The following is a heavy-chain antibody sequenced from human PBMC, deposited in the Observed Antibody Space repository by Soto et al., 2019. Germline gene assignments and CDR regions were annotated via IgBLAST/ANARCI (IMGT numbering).Heavy chain of an antibody. D-gene: IGHD3-22*01. CDR2: INAGNGNT. CDR1: GYTFTSYA. J-gene: IGHJ4*02. Sequence: ASVKVSCKASGYTFTSYAMHWVRQAPGQRLEWMGWINAGNGNTKYSQKFQGRVTITRDTSASTAYMELSSLRSEDTAVYYCARDKGYYYDSSLVYFDYWGQGTLVTVSS. CDR3: ARDKGYYYDSSLVYFDY. V-gene: IGHV1-3*01.